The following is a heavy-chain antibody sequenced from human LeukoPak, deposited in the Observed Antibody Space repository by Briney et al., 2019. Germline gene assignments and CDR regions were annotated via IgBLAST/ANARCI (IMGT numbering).Heavy chain of an antibody. D-gene: IGHD2-15*01. V-gene: IGHV3-11*04. J-gene: IGHJ6*02. CDR2: ISSSGSTI. Sequence: PGGSLRLSCAASGFTFSDCYMSWIRQAPGKGLEWVSYISSSGSTIYYADSVKGRFTISRDNAKNSLYLQMNSLRAEDTAVYYCARGLLRSEVEDYGMDVWGQGTTVTVSS. CDR1: GFTFSDCY. CDR3: ARGLLRSEVEDYGMDV.